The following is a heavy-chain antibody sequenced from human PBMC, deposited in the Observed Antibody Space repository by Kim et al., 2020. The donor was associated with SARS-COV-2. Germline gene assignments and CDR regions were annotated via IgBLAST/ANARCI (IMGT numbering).Heavy chain of an antibody. CDR3: ARDSGDGQQAPNYYYYGMDV. CDR2: IIPILDIT. J-gene: IGHJ6*02. CDR1: GGTLSSYA. V-gene: IGHV1-69*04. Sequence: SVKVSCKTSGGTLSSYAISWVRQAPGQGIEWMGRIIPILDITNYALEFQGRVTITADKSTSTAYMELSSLRSEDTAVYYCARDSGDGQQAPNYYYYGMDVWGQGTTVTVAS. D-gene: IGHD1-1*01.